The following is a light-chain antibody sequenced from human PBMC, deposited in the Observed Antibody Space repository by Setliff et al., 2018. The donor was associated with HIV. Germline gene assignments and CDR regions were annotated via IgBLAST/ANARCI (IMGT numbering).Light chain of an antibody. CDR3: SSYTSSNTSYV. V-gene: IGLV2-14*01. CDR1: SSDVGGYSY. CDR2: EVT. J-gene: IGLJ1*01. Sequence: QSALTQPASVSGSPGQSITISCTGTSSDVGGYSYVSWYQQHPGKAPKLIIYEVTNRPSGVSNRFSCSKSGNTASLTISGLQAADEADYYCSSYTSSNTSYVFGAGTKVTVL.